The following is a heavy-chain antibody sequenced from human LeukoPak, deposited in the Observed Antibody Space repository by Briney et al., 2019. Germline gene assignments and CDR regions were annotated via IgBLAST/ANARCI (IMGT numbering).Heavy chain of an antibody. Sequence: KNGESLKISCKGSGYTFTNYWIGWVRQMPGKGLEWMGIIYPGASDTRYSPSFQGQVTISVDKSIATAYLQWRSLKASDTAMYYCARQHCSGGSCSCDSWGQGTLVTVSS. CDR2: IYPGASDT. D-gene: IGHD2-15*01. CDR1: GYTFTNYW. V-gene: IGHV5-51*01. J-gene: IGHJ4*02. CDR3: ARQHCSGGSCSCDS.